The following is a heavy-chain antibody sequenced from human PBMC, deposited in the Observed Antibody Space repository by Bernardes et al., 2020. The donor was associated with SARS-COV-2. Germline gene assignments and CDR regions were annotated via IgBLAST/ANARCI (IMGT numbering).Heavy chain of an antibody. CDR3: ARGARWLLPFDY. V-gene: IGHV4-59*08. J-gene: IGHJ4*02. CDR2: IYYMGNT. CDR1: GGSMNNYY. D-gene: IGHD1-26*01. Sequence: SETLSLTCSVSGGSMNNYYWSWIRQPPGKGLEWIGYIYYMGNTNYNPSLRSRVTISVDTSKDQFSLRLGSVTAADTAVYYCARGARWLLPFDYWSQGTLVTVSS.